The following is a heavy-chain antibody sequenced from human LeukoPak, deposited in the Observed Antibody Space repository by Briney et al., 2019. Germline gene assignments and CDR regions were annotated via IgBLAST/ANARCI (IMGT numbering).Heavy chain of an antibody. CDR2: ISSSSSYI. Sequence: GGSLRLSCAASGFTFSSYSMNWVRQAPGKGLEWVSSISSSSSYIYHADSVKGRFTISRDNAKNSLYLQMNSLRAEDTAVYYCARDLRLDYWGQGTQVTVSS. V-gene: IGHV3-21*01. CDR1: GFTFSSYS. J-gene: IGHJ4*02. CDR3: ARDLRLDY.